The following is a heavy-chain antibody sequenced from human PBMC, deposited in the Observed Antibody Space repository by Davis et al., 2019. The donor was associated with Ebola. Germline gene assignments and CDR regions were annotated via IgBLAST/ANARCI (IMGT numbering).Heavy chain of an antibody. CDR1: EFTFSSYA. Sequence: GESLKISCAAAEFTFSSYAMSWVRQAPGKGLEWVSTISGSGGSSFYADSVKGRFTISRDNSKNTLYLQMNSLRADDTALYYCAKARSSSGWPFDFWGQGALVTVSS. V-gene: IGHV3-23*01. CDR3: AKARSSSGWPFDF. D-gene: IGHD6-19*01. J-gene: IGHJ4*02. CDR2: ISGSGGSS.